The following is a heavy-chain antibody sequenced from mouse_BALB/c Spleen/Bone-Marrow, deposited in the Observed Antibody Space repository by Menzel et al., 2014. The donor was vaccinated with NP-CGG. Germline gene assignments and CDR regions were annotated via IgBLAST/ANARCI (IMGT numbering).Heavy chain of an antibody. V-gene: IGHV14-3*02. CDR3: ASYRYAWYFDV. CDR2: IDPANGNT. CDR1: GFNIKDTY. D-gene: IGHD2-14*01. Sequence: EVQLQQSGAELVKPGASVKLSCTASGFNIKDTYMHWVKQRPEQGLEWIGRIDPANGNTEYDPKFQGKATITADASSNTAYLQLSSLTSEDTAVYYCASYRYAWYFDVWGAGTTVTVSS. J-gene: IGHJ1*01.